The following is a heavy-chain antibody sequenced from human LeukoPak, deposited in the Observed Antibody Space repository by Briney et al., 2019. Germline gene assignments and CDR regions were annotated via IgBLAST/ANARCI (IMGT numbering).Heavy chain of an antibody. V-gene: IGHV3-23*01. J-gene: IGHJ4*02. D-gene: IGHD1-1*01. Sequence: GGSLRLSCAASGFTFSSYAMSWVRQAPGKGLEWVSAISGSGGSTYYADSVKGRFTISRDNSKNTLYLQMNSLRAEDTAVYYCAKPATGNGIAQLVYFDYWGQGTLVTVSS. CDR1: GFTFSSYA. CDR2: ISGSGGST. CDR3: AKPATGNGIAQLVYFDY.